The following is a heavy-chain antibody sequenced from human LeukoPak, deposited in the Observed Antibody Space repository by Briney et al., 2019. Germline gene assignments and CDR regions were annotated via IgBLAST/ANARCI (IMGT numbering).Heavy chain of an antibody. D-gene: IGHD3-10*01. V-gene: IGHV4-34*01. J-gene: IGHJ6*03. CDR1: GGSFSGYY. CDR3: ARGRTPMGDFYHYYYYMDV. CDR2: INHSGST. Sequence: SETLSLTCAVYGGSFSGYYWSWIRQPPGKGLEWIGEINHSGSTNYNPSLKSRVTISVDTSKNQFSLKLSSVTAADTAVYYCARGRTPMGDFYHYYYYMDVWGKGTTVTVSS.